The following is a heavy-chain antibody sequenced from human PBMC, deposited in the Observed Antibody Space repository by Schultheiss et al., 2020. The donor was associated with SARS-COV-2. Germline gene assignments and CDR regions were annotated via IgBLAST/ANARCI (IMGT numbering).Heavy chain of an antibody. D-gene: IGHD6-19*01. Sequence: GESLKISCAASGFTFSSYAMSWVRQAPGKGLEWVSVIYSGGSTYYADSVKGRFTISRDNSKNTLYLQMNSLRAEDTAVYYCARDYSSGWRWFDPWGQGTLVTVSS. CDR2: IYSGGST. CDR3: ARDYSSGWRWFDP. CDR1: GFTFSSYA. J-gene: IGHJ5*02. V-gene: IGHV3-66*02.